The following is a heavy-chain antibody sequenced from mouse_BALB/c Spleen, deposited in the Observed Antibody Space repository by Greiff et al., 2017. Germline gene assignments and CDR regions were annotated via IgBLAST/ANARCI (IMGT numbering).Heavy chain of an antibody. CDR3: ARNKGYYYAMDY. V-gene: IGHV2-2*02. Sequence: VKLVESGPGLVQPSQSLSITCTVSGFSLTSYGVHWVRQSPGKGLEWLGVIWSGGSTDYNAAFISRLSISKDNSKSQVFFKMNSLQANDTAIYYCARNKGYYYAMDYWGQGTSVTVSS. CDR1: GFSLTSYG. J-gene: IGHJ4*01. CDR2: IWSGGST.